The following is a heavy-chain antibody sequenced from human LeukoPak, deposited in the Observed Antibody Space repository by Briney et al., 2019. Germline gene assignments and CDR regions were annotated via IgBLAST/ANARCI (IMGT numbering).Heavy chain of an antibody. J-gene: IGHJ4*02. CDR2: IRSDGSST. D-gene: IGHD4-11*01. CDR3: ARDDYNRH. V-gene: IGHV3-74*01. CDR1: GFTFSSYW. Sequence: GGSLRLSCAASGFTFSSYWMHWVRQAPGKGLVWVSRIRSDGSSTTYADSVKGRFTISRDNTKNTLYLQMYSLRADDTAVYYCARDDYNRHWGQGTLVTVSS.